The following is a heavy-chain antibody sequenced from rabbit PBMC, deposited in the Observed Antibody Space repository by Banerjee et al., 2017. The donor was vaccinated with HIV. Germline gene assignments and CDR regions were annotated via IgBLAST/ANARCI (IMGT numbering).Heavy chain of an antibody. V-gene: IGHV1S43*01. J-gene: IGHJ4*01. CDR2: IYTGSGST. CDR3: ARDYAGCSYPFDL. D-gene: IGHD8-1*01. Sequence: QSLEESGGDLVKPGASLTLTCTASGFDFSSYYMCWVRQAPGKGLEWIGCIYTGSGSTYYASWVNGRFTISRSTSLKTVSLQMNSLTAADTATYFCARDYAGCSYPFDLWGPGTLVTVS. CDR1: GFDFSSYY.